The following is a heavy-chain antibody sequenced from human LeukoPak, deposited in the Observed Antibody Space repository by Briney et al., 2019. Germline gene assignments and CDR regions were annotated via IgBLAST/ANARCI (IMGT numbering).Heavy chain of an antibody. V-gene: IGHV1-69*13. Sequence: SVKVSCKASGGTFSSYAISWVRQAPGQGLEWMGGIIPIFGTANYAQKFQGRVTITADESTSTAYMELSSLRSEDTAVYYCARGMVRGVLDGMDVWGQGTAVTVSS. J-gene: IGHJ6*02. D-gene: IGHD3-10*01. CDR2: IIPIFGTA. CDR3: ARGMVRGVLDGMDV. CDR1: GGTFSSYA.